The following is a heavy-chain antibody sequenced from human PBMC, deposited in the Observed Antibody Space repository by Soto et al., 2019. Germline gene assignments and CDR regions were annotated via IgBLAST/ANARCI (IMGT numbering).Heavy chain of an antibody. CDR1: GFTFSDHY. CDR2: ISGSNTYT. D-gene: IGHD3-22*01. Sequence: QVQLVESGGGLVKPGGSLRLSCEASGFTFSDHYMSWIRQAPGKGLEWLSYISGSNTYTDYAGSVKGRFTISRDNAQNSLHLQMNSLRADDTAVYYCARSMKAGKNFDSWGQGTLVTVSS. CDR3: ARSMKAGKNFDS. J-gene: IGHJ5*01. V-gene: IGHV3-11*05.